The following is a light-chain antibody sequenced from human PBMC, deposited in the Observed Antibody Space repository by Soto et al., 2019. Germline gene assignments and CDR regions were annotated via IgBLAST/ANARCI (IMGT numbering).Light chain of an antibody. J-gene: IGLJ2*01. CDR2: EVS. Sequence: QSVLTQPASVSGSPGQSITISCTGNSSDIGAYNYVAWYQQHPGKAPKLMIYEVSYRPSGVSNRFSGSKSGNTASLTISGLQAEDEADYYCTSYTSASTRVFGGGTKVTVL. V-gene: IGLV2-14*01. CDR3: TSYTSASTRV. CDR1: SSDIGAYNY.